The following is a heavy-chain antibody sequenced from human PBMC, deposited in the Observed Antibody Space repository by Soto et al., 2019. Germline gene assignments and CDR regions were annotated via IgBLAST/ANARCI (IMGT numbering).Heavy chain of an antibody. CDR3: VKGGQHSSYYFDY. CDR2: ISGSGGST. D-gene: IGHD6-6*01. J-gene: IGHJ4*02. V-gene: IGHV3-23*01. CDR1: GFTFSSYA. Sequence: EVQLLESGGGLVQPGGSLRLSCAASGFTFSSYAMSWVRQAPGKGLEWVSAISGSGGSTYYADSVKGRFTISRDNSKNTLYLQMDSLRAEDTAVDYCVKGGQHSSYYFDYWGQGTLVTLSS.